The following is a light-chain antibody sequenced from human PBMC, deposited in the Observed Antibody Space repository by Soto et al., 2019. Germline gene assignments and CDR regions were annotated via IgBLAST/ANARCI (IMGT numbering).Light chain of an antibody. CDR3: QQYYDNPRT. CDR1: QSVLYNSNNKNH. V-gene: IGKV4-1*01. CDR2: GAS. J-gene: IGKJ1*01. Sequence: DFVMTQAPDSLAVSLGERATINCKSSQSVLYNSNNKNHLGWFQQKPGHPPKLLIYGASFRPSGVPDRFSGSGSGTDFTLTISSLQAEDVAVYYCQQYYDNPRTFGQGTKVEIK.